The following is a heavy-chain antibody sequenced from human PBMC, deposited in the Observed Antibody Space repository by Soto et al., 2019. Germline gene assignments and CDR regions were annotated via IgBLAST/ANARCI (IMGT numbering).Heavy chain of an antibody. CDR1: GGTFSSYA. CDR2: IIPILGIA. CDR3: ARVRYYDSSGYYYQAFDI. V-gene: IGHV1-69*10. J-gene: IGHJ3*02. D-gene: IGHD3-22*01. Sequence: ASVKVSCKASGGTFSSYAISWVRQAPGQGLEWMGGIIPILGIANYAQKFQGRVTITADKSTSTAYMELSSLRSEDTAVYYCARVRYYDSSGYYYQAFDIWGQGTMVTVSS.